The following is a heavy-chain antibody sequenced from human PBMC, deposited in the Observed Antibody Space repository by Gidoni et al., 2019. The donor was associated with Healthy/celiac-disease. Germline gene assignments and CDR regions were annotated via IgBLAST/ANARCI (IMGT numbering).Heavy chain of an antibody. CDR2: INHSGST. Sequence: QLQLQQWGAGLLKPSHTLSLTCAVYAGSFSGYYWSWIRQPPGKGLEWIGEINHSGSTNYNPSLKSRVTISVDTSKNQFSLKLSSVTAADTAVYYCARGGLRWYPDAFDIWGQGTMVTVSS. D-gene: IGHD4-17*01. V-gene: IGHV4-34*01. J-gene: IGHJ3*02. CDR1: AGSFSGYY. CDR3: ARGGLRWYPDAFDI.